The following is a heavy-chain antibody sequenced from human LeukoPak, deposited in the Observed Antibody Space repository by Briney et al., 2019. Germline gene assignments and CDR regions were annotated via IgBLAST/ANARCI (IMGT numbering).Heavy chain of an antibody. Sequence: ASVKVSCKASGYTFTSYGISWVRQAPGQGLEWMGWISAYNGNTNYAQKLQGRVTMTTDTSTSTAYMELRSLRSDDTAVYYCAILLPPRSAVAGTMGNYYYGLDVWGQGTTFTVS. CDR1: GYTFTSYG. J-gene: IGHJ6*02. CDR2: ISAYNGNT. CDR3: AILLPPRSAVAGTMGNYYYGLDV. D-gene: IGHD6-19*01. V-gene: IGHV1-18*01.